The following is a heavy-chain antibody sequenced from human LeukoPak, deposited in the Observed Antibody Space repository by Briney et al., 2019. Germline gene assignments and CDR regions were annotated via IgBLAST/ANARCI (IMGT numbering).Heavy chain of an antibody. Sequence: SSETLSLTCAVYGGSFSGYYWSWICQPPGKGLEWIGEINHSGSTNYNPSLKSRVTISVDTSKNQFSLKLSSVTAADTAVYYCATRRYSSRRIDYWGQGALVTVSS. V-gene: IGHV4-34*01. CDR1: GGSFSGYY. D-gene: IGHD6-13*01. CDR3: ATRRYSSRRIDY. CDR2: INHSGST. J-gene: IGHJ4*02.